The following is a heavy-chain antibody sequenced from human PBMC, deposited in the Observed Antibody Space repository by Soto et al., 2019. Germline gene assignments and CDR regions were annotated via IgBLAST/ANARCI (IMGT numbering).Heavy chain of an antibody. CDR3: ARVKQRITIFGVVTPYYYYGMDV. V-gene: IGHV3-30-3*01. CDR1: GFTFSSYA. D-gene: IGHD3-3*01. J-gene: IGHJ6*02. Sequence: QVQLVESGGGVVQPGRSLRLSCAASGFTFSSYAMHWVRQAPGKGLEWVAVISYDGSKKYYADSVKGRFTISRDNSKNTLYLQMNSLRAEDTAVYYCARVKQRITIFGVVTPYYYYGMDVWGQGTTVTVSS. CDR2: ISYDGSKK.